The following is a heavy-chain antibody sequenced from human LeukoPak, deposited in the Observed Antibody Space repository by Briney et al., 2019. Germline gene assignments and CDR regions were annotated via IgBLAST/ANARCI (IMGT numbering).Heavy chain of an antibody. J-gene: IGHJ5*02. V-gene: IGHV5-51*01. Sequence: GGPLQFPGKAFGSSSPTNWFAGLGQMPGKGLEWRGIIVPVDSNTSYTPSFHGQVTISADQSIRTAYPQWSSVTASDTAVYYCARPPSRGYSSSFETWGQGTLVTVSS. CDR3: ARPPSRGYSSSFET. D-gene: IGHD2-15*01. CDR2: IVPVDSNT. CDR1: GSSSPTNW.